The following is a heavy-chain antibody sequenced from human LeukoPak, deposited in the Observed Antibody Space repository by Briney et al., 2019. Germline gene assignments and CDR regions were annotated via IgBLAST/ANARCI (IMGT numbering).Heavy chain of an antibody. CDR3: ARGLGGSGSYSLTFDS. CDR2: ISAYNGNT. D-gene: IGHD1-26*01. Sequence: ASVKVSGKASGYTFTSYYINWVRLAPGQGLEWMGWISAYNGNTKYAQKLQGRVTMTTDTSTSTAYMDLRSLRSDDTAVYYCARGLGGSGSYSLTFDSWGQGTLVTVSS. J-gene: IGHJ4*02. CDR1: GYTFTSYY. V-gene: IGHV1-18*01.